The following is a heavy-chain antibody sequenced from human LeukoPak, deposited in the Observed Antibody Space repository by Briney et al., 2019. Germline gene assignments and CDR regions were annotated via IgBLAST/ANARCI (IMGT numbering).Heavy chain of an antibody. J-gene: IGHJ4*02. CDR2: IYYSGST. V-gene: IGHV4-59*08. CDR1: GGSISSYY. CDR3: ARHGSSH. Sequence: SETLSLTCTASGGSISSYYWSWIRQPPGKGLEWIGYIYYSGSTNYNPSLKSRVTISVDTSKNQFSLKLSSVTAADTAVYYCARHGSSHWGQGTLVTVSS. D-gene: IGHD2-2*03.